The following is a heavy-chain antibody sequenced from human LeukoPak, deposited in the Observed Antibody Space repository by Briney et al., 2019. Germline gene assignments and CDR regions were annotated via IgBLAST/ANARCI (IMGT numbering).Heavy chain of an antibody. CDR2: ISSRGGST. Sequence: TGGSLRLSCAASGLTFSNYAMSWVRQAPGKGLEWVSSISSRGGSTYYADSVRGRFTISRDNSKNTLYLQINNLRAEDTAVYYCALLGYCSGGICYSTDFLGYVQHWGQGTQVNVFS. CDR3: ALLGYCSGGICYSTDFLGYVQH. D-gene: IGHD2-15*01. V-gene: IGHV3-23*01. CDR1: GLTFSNYA. J-gene: IGHJ1*01.